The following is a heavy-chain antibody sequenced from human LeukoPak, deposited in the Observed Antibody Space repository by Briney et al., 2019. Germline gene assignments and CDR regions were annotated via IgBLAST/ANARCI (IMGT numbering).Heavy chain of an antibody. CDR3: AKAAFRRTSYFDY. Sequence: GGSLRLSCAASGFTFSTYTMSWVRQAPGKGLEWVSAISGNGGNTYYADSVKGRFTISRDNSKNTLYLQMHSLRADDTAVYYCAKAAFRRTSYFDYWGQGTLVTASS. CDR2: ISGNGGNT. J-gene: IGHJ4*02. CDR1: GFTFSTYT. D-gene: IGHD3-16*01. V-gene: IGHV3-23*01.